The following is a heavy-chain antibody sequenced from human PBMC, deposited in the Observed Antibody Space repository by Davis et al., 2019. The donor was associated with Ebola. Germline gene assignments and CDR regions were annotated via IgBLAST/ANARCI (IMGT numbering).Heavy chain of an antibody. Sequence: SLKISCAASGFTFSSYAMHWVRQAPGKGLEWVSGISWNSGSIGYADSLKGRFTISRDNAKNSLYLQMNSLRAEDTALYYCAKGFIGSGSSFFDYWGQGTLVTVSS. CDR2: ISWNSGSI. CDR3: AKGFIGSGSSFFDY. J-gene: IGHJ4*02. D-gene: IGHD3-10*01. CDR1: GFTFSSYA. V-gene: IGHV3-9*01.